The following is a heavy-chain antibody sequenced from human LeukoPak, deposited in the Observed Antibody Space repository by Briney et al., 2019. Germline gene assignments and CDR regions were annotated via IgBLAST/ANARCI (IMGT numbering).Heavy chain of an antibody. CDR3: ASPVVGATGG. CDR2: ISSSSSYI. Sequence: GRSLRLSCAASGFTFSSYSMNWVRQAPGKGLEWVSSISSSSSYIYYADSVKGRFTISRDNAKNSLYLQMNSLRAEDTAVYYCASPVVGATGGWGQGTLVTVSS. V-gene: IGHV3-21*01. CDR1: GFTFSSYS. D-gene: IGHD1-26*01. J-gene: IGHJ4*02.